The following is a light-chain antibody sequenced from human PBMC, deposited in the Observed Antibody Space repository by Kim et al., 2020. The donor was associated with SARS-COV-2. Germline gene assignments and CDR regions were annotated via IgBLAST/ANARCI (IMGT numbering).Light chain of an antibody. CDR1: SLRSYY. Sequence: SSELTQDPAVSVALGQTVRITCQGDSLRSYYATWYQQNPGQAPIFDNYGKNNRPSGIPDRLPGSSSGYTASLTTAGPHAGDDAESYSNSRGSNDNVLFGG. CDR2: GKN. CDR3: NSRGSNDNVL. J-gene: IGLJ2*01. V-gene: IGLV3-19*01.